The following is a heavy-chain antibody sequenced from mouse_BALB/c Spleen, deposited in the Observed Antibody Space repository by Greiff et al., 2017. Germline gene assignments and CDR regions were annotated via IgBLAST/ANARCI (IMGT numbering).Heavy chain of an antibody. CDR1: GYTFTSYW. D-gene: IGHD4-1*01. Sequence: VQLQQPGAELVKPGASVKLSCKASGYTFTSYWMHWVKQRPGQGLEWIGEINPSNGRTYYNEKFKSKATLTVDKSSSTAYMQLSSLTSEDSAVYYCARWEAAYWGQGTLVTVSA. J-gene: IGHJ3*01. V-gene: IGHV1S81*02. CDR3: ARWEAAY. CDR2: INPSNGRT.